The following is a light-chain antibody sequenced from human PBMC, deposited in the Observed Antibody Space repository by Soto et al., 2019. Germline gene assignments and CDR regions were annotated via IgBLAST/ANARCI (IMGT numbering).Light chain of an antibody. CDR1: HRVSSY. CDR2: GAS. CDR3: QQYNSWLWT. J-gene: IGKJ1*01. V-gene: IGKV3-15*01. Sequence: EIVMTQSPATLSVSPGERATLSCRASHRVSSYLAWYQQKPGQAPRLLIYGASTMATGIPARFSGSGSGTDFTLIISSLQSEDSAVYYCQQYNSWLWTFGQGTKVEIK.